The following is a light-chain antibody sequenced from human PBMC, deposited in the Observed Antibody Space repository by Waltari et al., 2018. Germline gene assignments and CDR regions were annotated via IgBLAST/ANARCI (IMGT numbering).Light chain of an antibody. Sequence: SSELTQDPAVSVAMGQTVRITCPGDSLRHYYPSWYQQSPRQAPRLVIYDKNNRPSGVPDRFSGSSSHNTGSLTITGAQAEDEASYYCHSRDASGVAGSFGGGTKLTVL. CDR3: HSRDASGVAGS. V-gene: IGLV3-19*01. CDR2: DKN. J-gene: IGLJ2*01. CDR1: SLRHYY.